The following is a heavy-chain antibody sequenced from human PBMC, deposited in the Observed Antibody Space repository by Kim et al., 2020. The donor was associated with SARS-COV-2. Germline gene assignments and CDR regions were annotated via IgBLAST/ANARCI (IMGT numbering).Heavy chain of an antibody. CDR2: IKYDGSET. Sequence: GGSLRLSCSASGFSFINFWMGWVRQTPGKGLEWVANIKYDGSETYYAESVKGRFTISRDNGENSVYFQMNSLRAADTGVYYCTRVVADPPYRNDYWGQG. CDR3: TRVVADPPYRNDY. CDR1: GFSFINFW. V-gene: IGHV3-7*04. J-gene: IGHJ4*02. D-gene: IGHD1-26*01.